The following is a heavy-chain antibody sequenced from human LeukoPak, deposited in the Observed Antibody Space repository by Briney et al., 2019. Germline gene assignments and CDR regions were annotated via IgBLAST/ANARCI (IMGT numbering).Heavy chain of an antibody. CDR1: GFTVSSNY. CDR2: IKEDGSDK. D-gene: IGHD4-11*01. J-gene: IGHJ4*02. Sequence: GGSLRLSCAASGFTVSSNYMSWVRQAPGKGLEWVASIKEDGSDKYYVDSVKGRLSISRDNAKNSLYLQMNSLRTEDTAVYYCAKGGHYNFDYWGQGTLVTVSS. CDR3: AKGGHYNFDY. V-gene: IGHV3-7*01.